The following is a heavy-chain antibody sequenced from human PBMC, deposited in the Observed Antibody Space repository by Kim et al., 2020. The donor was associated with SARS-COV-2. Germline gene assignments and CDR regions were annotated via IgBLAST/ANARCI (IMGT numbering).Heavy chain of an antibody. Sequence: GYADSVKGRFTVSRDKGKDTVYMQMNSLRVEDTALYYCTRDRVPGGADAWGQGALVTVSS. V-gene: IGHV3-9*01. CDR3: TRDRVPGGADA. D-gene: IGHD3-10*01. J-gene: IGHJ5*02.